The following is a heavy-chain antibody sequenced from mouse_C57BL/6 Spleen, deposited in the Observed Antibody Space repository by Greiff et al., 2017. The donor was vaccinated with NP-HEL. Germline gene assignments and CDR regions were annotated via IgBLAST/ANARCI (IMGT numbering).Heavy chain of an antibody. CDR2: ISYDGSN. D-gene: IGHD2-4*01. J-gene: IGHJ3*01. CDR1: GYSITSGYY. V-gene: IGHV3-6*01. CDR3: ASLYDYSWFAY. Sequence: EVQLQESGPGLVKPSQSLSLPCSVTGYSITSGYYWNWIRQFPGNKLEWMGYISYDGSNNYNPSLKNRISITRDTSKNQFFLKLNSVTTEDTATYYCASLYDYSWFAYWGQGTLVTVSA.